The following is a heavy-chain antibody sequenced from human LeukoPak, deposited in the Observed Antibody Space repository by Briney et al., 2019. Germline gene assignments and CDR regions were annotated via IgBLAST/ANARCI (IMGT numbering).Heavy chain of an antibody. CDR1: GGSISSYY. D-gene: IGHD3-10*01. CDR2: IYSRVT. V-gene: IGHV4-4*07. CDR3: ARGFGEKLRPARYYYYYYMDV. J-gene: IGHJ6*03. Sequence: SETLSLTCTVSGGSISSYYLIWLPQPAGKALEWIIRIYSRVTTYNPSLNGRVTMSADTSRNHVSLTLNSVTAADTAVYYCARGFGEKLRPARYYYYYYMDVWGKGTTVTVS.